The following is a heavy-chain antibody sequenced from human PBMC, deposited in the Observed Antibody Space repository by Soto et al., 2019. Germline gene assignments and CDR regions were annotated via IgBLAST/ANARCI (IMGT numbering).Heavy chain of an antibody. J-gene: IGHJ2*01. D-gene: IGHD3-9*01. CDR2: SNDRGSI. CDR1: AGSFSGYY. Sequence: QVQLQQWGAGPLRPLETLSLTCGVSAGSFSGYYWAWIRQPPGKGLEWIGESNDRGSINYNPSLKSRVSISLDTSKNHYSLSLRSVTAADTAVYYCARESHDILTGPQWVWYFDLWGRGTLVTV. V-gene: IGHV4-34*02. CDR3: ARESHDILTGPQWVWYFDL.